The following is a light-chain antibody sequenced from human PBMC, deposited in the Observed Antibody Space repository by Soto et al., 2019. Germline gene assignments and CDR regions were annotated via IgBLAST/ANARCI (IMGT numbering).Light chain of an antibody. Sequence: QSVLTQPPSVSGAPGQRVTISCTGSSSNIGAGYDVHWYQQLPGTAPRLLMFTNKNRPSGVPDRFSGSKSGTSASLAITGLQAEDEADYHCQSYDSSLSGVVFGGGTQLTVL. CDR1: SSNIGAGYD. CDR3: QSYDSSLSGVV. J-gene: IGLJ2*01. CDR2: TNK. V-gene: IGLV1-40*01.